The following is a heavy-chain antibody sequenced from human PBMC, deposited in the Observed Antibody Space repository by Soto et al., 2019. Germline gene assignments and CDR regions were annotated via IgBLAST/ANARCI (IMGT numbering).Heavy chain of an antibody. D-gene: IGHD6-13*01. V-gene: IGHV3-23*01. J-gene: IGHJ4*02. CDR2: ISGSGGST. Sequence: GGSLRLSCAASGFTFSSYAMSWVRQAPGKGLEWVSAISGSGGSTYYADSVKGRFTISRDNSKNTLYLQMNSLRAEDTAVYYCAKDKGRYSSSWRQYYFDYWGQGTLVTVSS. CDR3: AKDKGRYSSSWRQYYFDY. CDR1: GFTFSSYA.